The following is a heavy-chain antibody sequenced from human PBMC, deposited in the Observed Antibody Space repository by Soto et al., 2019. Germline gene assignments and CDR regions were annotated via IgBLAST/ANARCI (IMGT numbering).Heavy chain of an antibody. V-gene: IGHV3-33*01. Sequence: GESLKISCAASGFTFSSYGMHWVRQAPGKGLEWVAVIWYDGSNKYYADSVKGRFTISRDNSKNTLYLQMNSLRAEDTAVYYCARETSLGFDYWGQGTLVTVSS. D-gene: IGHD3-16*01. CDR1: GFTFSSYG. CDR3: ARETSLGFDY. J-gene: IGHJ4*02. CDR2: IWYDGSNK.